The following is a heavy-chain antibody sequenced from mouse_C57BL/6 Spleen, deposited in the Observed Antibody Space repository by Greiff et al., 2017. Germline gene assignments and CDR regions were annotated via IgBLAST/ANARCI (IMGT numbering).Heavy chain of an antibody. Sequence: VQLQQPGAELVKPGASVKLSCKASGYTFTSYWMQWVKQRPGQGLEWIGEIDPSDSYTTYNQKFKGKATLTVDTSSSTAYMQLSSRTSEDSAVYYCARERAFAYWGQGTLVTVSA. V-gene: IGHV1-50*01. J-gene: IGHJ3*01. CDR2: IDPSDSYT. CDR3: ARERAFAY. CDR1: GYTFTSYW. D-gene: IGHD3-3*01.